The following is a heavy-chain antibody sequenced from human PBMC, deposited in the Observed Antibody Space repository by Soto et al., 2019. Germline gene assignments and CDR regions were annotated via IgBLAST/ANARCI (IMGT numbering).Heavy chain of an antibody. CDR2: ISSGGNP. CDR3: AREKLAAMYFFAS. V-gene: IGHV4-31*03. CDR1: GGPIRSGGDY. D-gene: IGHD2-2*01. Sequence: QVQLQESGPGLVKPSQTLSLTCTVSGGPIRSGGDYWNWVRQHPGKGLEWIGHISSGGNPYYNPSLESRVAISEDASKNQFSLTLRSVTAADTAVSCAREKLAAMYFFASWGQGILVTVSS. J-gene: IGHJ4*01.